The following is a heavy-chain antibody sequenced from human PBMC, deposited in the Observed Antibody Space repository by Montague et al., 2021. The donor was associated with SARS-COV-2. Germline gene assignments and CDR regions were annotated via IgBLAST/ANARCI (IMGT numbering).Heavy chain of an antibody. D-gene: IGHD2-2*01. Sequence: SETLSLTCAVHGGSFSGYYWSWICQPPGKGQEWIGEINLSGSTNYNPSPKSRVTISVDTSKNQFSLKLSSVTVAATAVYYCARVRAVPAAMRIFSLGRSYYGMDVWGQGTTVTVSS. J-gene: IGHJ6*02. CDR3: ARVRAVPAAMRIFSLGRSYYGMDV. CDR2: INLSGST. CDR1: GGSFSGYY. V-gene: IGHV4-34*01.